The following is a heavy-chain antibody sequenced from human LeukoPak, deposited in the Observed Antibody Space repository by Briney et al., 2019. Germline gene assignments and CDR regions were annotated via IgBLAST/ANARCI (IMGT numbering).Heavy chain of an antibody. V-gene: IGHV1-18*01. CDR1: GYTFTSYG. CDR2: ISAYNGDT. D-gene: IGHD6-19*01. CDR3: ARGIKSAVAGTHQVNADY. Sequence: GASVKVSCKASGYTFTSYGISWVRQAPGQGLGWMGWISAYNGDTNYAQKLQGRGTMTTDTSTSTAYMELRSLRSDDTAVYYCARGIKSAVAGTHQVNADYWGQGTLVTVSS. J-gene: IGHJ4*02.